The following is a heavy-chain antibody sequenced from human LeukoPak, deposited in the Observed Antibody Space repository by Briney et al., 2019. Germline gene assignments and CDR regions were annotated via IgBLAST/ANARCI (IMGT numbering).Heavy chain of an antibody. Sequence: GRSLRLSCAASGFTFSSYGMHWVRQAPGKGLEWVAVISYNGFNTYYADSVKGRFTISRENSKNTLYLQMNSLRAEDTAVYYCAKEMDDAFDIWGQGTMVTVSS. V-gene: IGHV3-30*18. CDR3: AKEMDDAFDI. D-gene: IGHD5-24*01. J-gene: IGHJ3*02. CDR2: ISYNGFNT. CDR1: GFTFSSYG.